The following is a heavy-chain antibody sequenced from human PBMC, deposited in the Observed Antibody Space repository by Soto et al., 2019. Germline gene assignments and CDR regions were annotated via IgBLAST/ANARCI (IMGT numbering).Heavy chain of an antibody. Sequence: EVQLLESGGGLVQPGGSRRLSCAASGCRFSSFPMSWVRQAPGKGLESVSGIMGSGGRTYYADSVQGRFTIAIDDSKSPVFLQMTSLRDDDTATYYCAKGGANWYFDYRGQGTLVTVTS. CDR3: AKGGANWYFDY. V-gene: IGHV3-23*01. CDR1: GCRFSSFP. J-gene: IGHJ4*02. CDR2: IMGSGGRT. D-gene: IGHD1-1*01.